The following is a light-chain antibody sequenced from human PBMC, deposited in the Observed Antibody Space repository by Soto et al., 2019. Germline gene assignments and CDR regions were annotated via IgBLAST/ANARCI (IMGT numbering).Light chain of an antibody. V-gene: IGKV1-39*01. Sequence: DIQMTQSPSSLSASVGDRVTITCRASQSISTYLSWYLQKPGEAPKLLLYAESSLQSGVPSRFSGSASGTDFTLTISSVQPEDLATYYCLQTYSTPYTFGQGTKLEI. CDR3: LQTYSTPYT. CDR1: QSISTY. CDR2: AES. J-gene: IGKJ2*01.